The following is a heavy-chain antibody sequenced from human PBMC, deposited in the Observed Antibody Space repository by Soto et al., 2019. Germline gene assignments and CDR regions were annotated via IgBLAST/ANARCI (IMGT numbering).Heavy chain of an antibody. D-gene: IGHD2-21*01. CDR3: ARGWCYFDV. Sequence: PSETLSLTCDVSVEPMTGGYYWGWIRQSPGKGLEWIGGIYYGGTTYYNPSLRSRLAISIDTSKNQFSLRLSSVTAADTALYYCARGWCYFDVWGQGSLVTVSS. CDR1: VEPMTGGYY. J-gene: IGHJ4*02. V-gene: IGHV4-38-2*01. CDR2: IYYGGTT.